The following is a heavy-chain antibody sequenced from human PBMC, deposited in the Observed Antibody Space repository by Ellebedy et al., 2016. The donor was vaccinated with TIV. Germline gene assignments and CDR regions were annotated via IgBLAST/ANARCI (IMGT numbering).Heavy chain of an antibody. Sequence: ASVKVSXXGSGYTFISYAMQWVRQAPGQGLEWMGWISTYTGNTNYAQKLQGRVTMTTDTSTSTAYMELRSLRSDDTATYYCARLTGVVEVGYYSLDVWGQGTTVTVSS. CDR3: ARLTGVVEVGYYSLDV. CDR2: ISTYTGNT. V-gene: IGHV1-18*01. J-gene: IGHJ6*02. D-gene: IGHD2-2*01. CDR1: GYTFISYA.